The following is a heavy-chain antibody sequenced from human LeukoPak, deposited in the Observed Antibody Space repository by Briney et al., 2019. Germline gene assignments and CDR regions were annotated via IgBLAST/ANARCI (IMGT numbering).Heavy chain of an antibody. V-gene: IGHV3-23*01. CDR3: AKDYLVGATVAYYFDY. D-gene: IGHD1-26*01. CDR1: GFTFSSYA. J-gene: IGHJ4*02. Sequence: GGSLRLSCAASGFTFSSYAMSWVRQAPGKGLEWVSAISGSGGSTYYADSVKGRFTISRDNSKNTLYLQMNSLRAEDTAAYYCAKDYLVGATVAYYFDYWGQGTLITVSS. CDR2: ISGSGGST.